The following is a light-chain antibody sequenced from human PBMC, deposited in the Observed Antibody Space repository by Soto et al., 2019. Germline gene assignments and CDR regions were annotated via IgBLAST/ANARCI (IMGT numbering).Light chain of an antibody. CDR1: QSISSSY. Sequence: EVVLTQSPATLSLSPGEGATLSCRASQSISSSYLSWYQQKPGQAPRLLIYGASTRATGIPARFSGSGRGSGTDFTLTFSSLQPEDFAVYYCLQDYNLPITFGQGTRLEIK. CDR3: LQDYNLPIT. V-gene: IGKV3D-7*01. J-gene: IGKJ5*01. CDR2: GAS.